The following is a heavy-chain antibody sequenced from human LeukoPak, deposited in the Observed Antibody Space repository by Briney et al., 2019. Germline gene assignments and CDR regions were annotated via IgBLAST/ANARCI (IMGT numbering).Heavy chain of an antibody. CDR3: ARGWLPTGFDS. D-gene: IGHD6-19*01. CDR1: GFTFSSSA. CDR2: ISGSGDRT. J-gene: IGHJ4*02. Sequence: GGSLRLSCAASGFTFSSSAMSWVRQAPGKGLEWVSTISGSGDRTYYADSVKGRFTISRDTAKKSLYLQMNSLRAEDTAVYFCARGWLPTGFDSWGQGTLVAVSS. V-gene: IGHV3-23*01.